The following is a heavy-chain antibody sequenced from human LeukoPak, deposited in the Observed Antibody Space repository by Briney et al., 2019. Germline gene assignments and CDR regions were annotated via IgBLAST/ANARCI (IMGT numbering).Heavy chain of an antibody. J-gene: IGHJ4*02. V-gene: IGHV3-48*03. CDR2: ISSSGSTI. Sequence: PGGSLRLSCAASGFTFSSYEMNWVRQAPGKGLEWVSYISSSGSTIYYADSVKGRFTISRDNAKNSLYLQMNSLRAEDTAVYYCAMIPGIAAADSYWGQGTLVTVSS. CDR1: GFTFSSYE. CDR3: AMIPGIAAADSY. D-gene: IGHD6-13*01.